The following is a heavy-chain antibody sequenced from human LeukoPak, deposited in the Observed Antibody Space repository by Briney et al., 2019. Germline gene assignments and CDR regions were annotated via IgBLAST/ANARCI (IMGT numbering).Heavy chain of an antibody. J-gene: IGHJ4*02. V-gene: IGHV3-33*01. Sequence: GGSLRLSCAASGFIFKTYGFHWVRQAPGKGLEWVAIVWYDNSKKFYADSAKGRFTISKDISKNMVYLEMNSLRVEDSGLYYCARDLWEGSAKYLDSWGQGTLVTVSS. D-gene: IGHD1-26*01. CDR2: VWYDNSKK. CDR3: ARDLWEGSAKYLDS. CDR1: GFIFKTYG.